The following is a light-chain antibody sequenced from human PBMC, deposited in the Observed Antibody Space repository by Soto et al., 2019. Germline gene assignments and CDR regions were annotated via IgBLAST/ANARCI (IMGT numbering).Light chain of an antibody. CDR2: FAS. CDR3: QHNNNWPPEGT. V-gene: IGKV3-15*01. Sequence: EVVVTQSPATLSVSPGESVTLSCRASQSIGPNLAWYLHIPGQAPRLLMYFASLSSTGIPARFYGSGSGTQFTLTISSLQSEDFGIYYCQHNNNWPPEGTFGPGTRVDVK. J-gene: IGKJ3*01. CDR1: QSIGPN.